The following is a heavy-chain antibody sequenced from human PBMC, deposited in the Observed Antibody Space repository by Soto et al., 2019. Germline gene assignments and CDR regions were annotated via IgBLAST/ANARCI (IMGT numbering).Heavy chain of an antibody. CDR2: IYYSGST. CDR1: GGSISSSSYY. CDR3: AIRTGYCSGGSCYYEYFQH. Sequence: PSETLSLTCTVSGGSISSSSYYWGWIRQPPGKGLEWIGSIYYSGSTYYNPSLKSRVTISVDTSKNQFSLKLSSVTAADTAVYYCAIRTGYCSGGSCYYEYFQHWGQGTLVTVSS. D-gene: IGHD2-15*01. J-gene: IGHJ1*01. V-gene: IGHV4-39*01.